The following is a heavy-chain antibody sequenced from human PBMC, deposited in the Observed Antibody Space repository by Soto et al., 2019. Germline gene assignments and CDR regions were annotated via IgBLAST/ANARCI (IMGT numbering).Heavy chain of an antibody. CDR3: TTNQYYYYGIDV. J-gene: IGHJ6*02. Sequence: PGGSLRLSCAASGFTFSNAWMSWVRQAPGKGLEWVGRIKSKTDGGTTDYAAPVKGRFTISRDDSKNTLYLQMNSLKTEDTAVYYCTTNQYYYYGIDVWGQGTTVTVSS. V-gene: IGHV3-15*01. CDR2: IKSKTDGGTT. CDR1: GFTFSNAW.